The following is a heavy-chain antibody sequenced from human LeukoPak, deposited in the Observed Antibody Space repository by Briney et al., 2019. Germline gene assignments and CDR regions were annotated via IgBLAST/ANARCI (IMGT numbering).Heavy chain of an antibody. Sequence: SVKVSCKASGGTFSSYAIRWVLQAPGQGRGWMGGIIPIFGTANYAQKFQGRVTLTADESTRTDYMELSSLRSEDTAVYYCARGQVPATTGGLLWFGEYAYNWFDHWGKGTLVTVSS. CDR1: GGTFSSYA. CDR2: IIPIFGTA. D-gene: IGHD3-10*01. CDR3: ARGQVPATTGGLLWFGEYAYNWFDH. V-gene: IGHV1-69*01. J-gene: IGHJ5*02.